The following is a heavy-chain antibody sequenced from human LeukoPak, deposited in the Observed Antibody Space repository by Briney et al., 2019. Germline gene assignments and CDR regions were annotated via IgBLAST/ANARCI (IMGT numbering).Heavy chain of an antibody. V-gene: IGHV3-23*01. CDR1: GFTFSSYA. D-gene: IGHD3-10*02. Sequence: GGSLRLSCAASGFTFSSYAMSWVRQAPGKGLEWVSAISGSGGSTYYADSVKGRFAISRDNSKNTLYLQMNSLRAEDTAVYYRAKMCSGYFDYWGQGTLVTVSS. J-gene: IGHJ4*02. CDR3: AKMCSGYFDY. CDR2: ISGSGGST.